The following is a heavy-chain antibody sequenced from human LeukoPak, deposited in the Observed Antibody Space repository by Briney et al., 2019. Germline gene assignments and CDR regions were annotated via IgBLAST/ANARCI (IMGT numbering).Heavy chain of an antibody. D-gene: IGHD3-22*01. J-gene: IGHJ4*02. CDR3: ARVRNRWHYYDSSGCYYDY. CDR2: INHSGST. CDR1: GGSFSGYY. V-gene: IGHV4-34*01. Sequence: SETLSLTCAVYGGSFSGYYWSWIRQPPGKGLEWIGEINHSGSTNYNPSLKSRVTISVDTSKNQFSLKLSSVTAADTAVYYCARVRNRWHYYDSSGCYYDYWGQGTLVTVSP.